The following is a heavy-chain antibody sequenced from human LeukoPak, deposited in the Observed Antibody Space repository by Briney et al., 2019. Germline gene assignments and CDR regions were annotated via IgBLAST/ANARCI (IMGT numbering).Heavy chain of an antibody. CDR2: IYSGGST. CDR3: ARYPDYGDYHDAFDI. V-gene: IGHV3-66*02. Sequence: GGSLRLSCAASGFTVSSNYMSWVRQAPGKGLEWVSVIYSGGSTYYADSVKGRFTISRDTSKNTLYLQMNSLRAEDTAVYYCARYPDYGDYHDAFDIWGQGTMVTVSS. D-gene: IGHD4-17*01. CDR1: GFTVSSNY. J-gene: IGHJ3*02.